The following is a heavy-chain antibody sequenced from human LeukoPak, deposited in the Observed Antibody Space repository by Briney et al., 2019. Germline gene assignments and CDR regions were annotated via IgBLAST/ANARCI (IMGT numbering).Heavy chain of an antibody. V-gene: IGHV1-69*04. J-gene: IGHJ3*02. D-gene: IGHD3-10*01. CDR2: IIPVLGIA. CDR1: GGTFNSYA. Sequence: ASVKVSCKASGGTFNSYAVSWVRQAPGQGLEWMGRIIPVLGIANYAQKFQGRVTITADKSTSTAYMELSSLRSEDTAVYYCARLSLAQLLADDAFDIWGQGTMVTVSS. CDR3: ARLSLAQLLADDAFDI.